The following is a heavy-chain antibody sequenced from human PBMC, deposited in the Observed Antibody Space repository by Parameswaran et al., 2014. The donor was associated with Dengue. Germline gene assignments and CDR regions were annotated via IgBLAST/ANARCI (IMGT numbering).Heavy chain of an antibody. J-gene: IGHJ6*02. D-gene: IGHD6-13*01. CDR2: ISSSSSYI. Sequence: WIRQPPGKGLEWVSSISSSSSYIYYADSVKGRFTIPRDNAKNSLYLQMNSLRAEDTAVYYCAREGLLSSVSGIYYYYGMDVWGQGTTVTVSS. V-gene: IGHV3-21*01. CDR3: AREGLLSSVSGIYYYYGMDV.